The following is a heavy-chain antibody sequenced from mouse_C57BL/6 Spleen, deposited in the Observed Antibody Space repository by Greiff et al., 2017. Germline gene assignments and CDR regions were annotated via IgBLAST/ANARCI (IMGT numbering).Heavy chain of an antibody. J-gene: IGHJ4*01. CDR3: ASYYFYAMDY. CDR2: IYPGDGDT. V-gene: IGHV1-80*01. D-gene: IGHD1-1*01. Sequence: VQLQQSGAELVKPGASVKISCKASGYAFSSYWMYWVKQRPGKGLEWIGQIYPGDGDTNYNGKFKGKATLTADKSSSTAYMQLSSLTSEDSAVYFCASYYFYAMDYWGQGTSVTVSS. CDR1: GYAFSSYW.